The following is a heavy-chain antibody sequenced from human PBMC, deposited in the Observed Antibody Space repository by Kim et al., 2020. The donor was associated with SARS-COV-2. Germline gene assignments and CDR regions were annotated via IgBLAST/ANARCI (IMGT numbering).Heavy chain of an antibody. V-gene: IGHV3-48*02. CDR3: VRDRLGGAFDM. D-gene: IGHD3-16*01. CDR1: GFTFSAYD. CDR2: ITKSSTTI. J-gene: IGHJ3*02. Sequence: GGSLRLSCATSGFTFSAYDMNWVHQAPGKGLEWLSSITKSSTTIYYADSVEGRFTISRDNAKNSLFLQMNSLRDEDTALYYCVRDRLGGAFDMWGQGTMV.